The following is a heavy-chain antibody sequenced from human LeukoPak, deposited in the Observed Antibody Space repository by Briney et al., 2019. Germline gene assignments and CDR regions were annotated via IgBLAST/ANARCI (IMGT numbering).Heavy chain of an antibody. CDR1: GYTFTSYG. Sequence: ASVKVSCKASGYTFTSYGISWVRQAPGQGLEWMGWISAYNGNTNYAQKLQGRVTMTTDTSTSTAYMELRSLRSDDTAVYYCARSRYDSSGYYYEGGSYQLDYWGQGTLVTVSS. CDR3: ARSRYDSSGYYYEGGSYQLDY. J-gene: IGHJ4*02. CDR2: ISAYNGNT. D-gene: IGHD3-22*01. V-gene: IGHV1-18*01.